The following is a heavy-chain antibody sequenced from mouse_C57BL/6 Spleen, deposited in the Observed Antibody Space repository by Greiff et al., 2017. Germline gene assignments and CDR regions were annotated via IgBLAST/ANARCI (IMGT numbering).Heavy chain of an antibody. Sequence: VQLQQSGAELVRPGASVKLSCTASGFNIKDDYMHWVKQRPEQGLEWIEWIDPENGDTEYASKFQGKATITADTSSNTAYLQLSSLTSEDTAVYYCTGTWFAYWGQGTLVTVSA. CDR2: IDPENGDT. J-gene: IGHJ3*01. CDR3: TGTWFAY. V-gene: IGHV14-4*01. CDR1: GFNIKDDY. D-gene: IGHD3-3*01.